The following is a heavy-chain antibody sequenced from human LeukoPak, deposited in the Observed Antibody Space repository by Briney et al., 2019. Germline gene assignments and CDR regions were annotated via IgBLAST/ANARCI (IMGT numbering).Heavy chain of an antibody. CDR3: ARSVRYSYGPVDY. J-gene: IGHJ4*02. CDR1: GGSISSGSHY. V-gene: IGHV4-39*01. CDR2: IYYSGNS. Sequence: PLETLSLTCTVSGGSISSGSHYWGWIRQPPGKELEGIGNIYYSGNSYYNPSLKSRVTISVDASKNQFSLNLSSVTAADTAVYYCARSVRYSYGPVDYWGQGTLVTVSS. D-gene: IGHD5-18*01.